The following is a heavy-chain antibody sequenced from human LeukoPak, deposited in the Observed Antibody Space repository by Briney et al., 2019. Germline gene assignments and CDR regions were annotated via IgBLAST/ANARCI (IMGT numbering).Heavy chain of an antibody. D-gene: IGHD1-1*01. V-gene: IGHV4-31*03. Sequence: SQALSLTCTVSGGSISSGGYYWSWIRQHPGKGLEWIGYIYYSGSTYYNPSLKSRVTISVDTSKNQFSLKLSSVTAADTAVYYCAREATTGHFDYWGQGTLVTVSS. CDR3: AREATTGHFDY. J-gene: IGHJ4*02. CDR1: GGSISSGGYY. CDR2: IYYSGST.